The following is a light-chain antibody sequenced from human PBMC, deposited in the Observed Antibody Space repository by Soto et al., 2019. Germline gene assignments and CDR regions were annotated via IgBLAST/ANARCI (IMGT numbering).Light chain of an antibody. J-gene: IGKJ1*01. V-gene: IGKV3-11*01. CDR1: QSVSSY. CDR3: QQRSNGPPWT. CDR2: DAS. Sequence: EIVLTQSPAPLSLSPGARATLSCRASQSVSSYLAWYQQKTGQAPRLLIYDASNRATGIPARFSGSWSGTNFTRAMSSLVPDDSAVYYCQQRSNGPPWTCGQGTKVEIK.